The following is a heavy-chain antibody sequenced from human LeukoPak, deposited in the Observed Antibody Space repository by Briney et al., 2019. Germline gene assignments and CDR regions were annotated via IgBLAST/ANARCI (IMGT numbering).Heavy chain of an antibody. Sequence: GGSLRLYCAASGFTFSSYGMHWVRQAPGKGLEWVAVIWYDGSNKYYADSVKGRLTISRDNSKNTLYLQMNSLRAEDTAVYYCAKDPGLGGYYYDSSGYPSWGQGTLVTVSS. J-gene: IGHJ4*02. CDR2: IWYDGSNK. V-gene: IGHV3-33*06. D-gene: IGHD3-22*01. CDR3: AKDPGLGGYYYDSSGYPS. CDR1: GFTFSSYG.